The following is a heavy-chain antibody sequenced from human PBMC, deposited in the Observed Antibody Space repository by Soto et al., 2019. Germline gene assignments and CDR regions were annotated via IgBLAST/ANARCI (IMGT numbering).Heavy chain of an antibody. V-gene: IGHV3-7*01. CDR2: IKPDGSVK. CDR1: GITFNTHW. J-gene: IGHJ5*02. CDR3: ARGRLGELDP. D-gene: IGHD3-16*01. Sequence: EVQLVEAGGGLVQPGGSLRLSCEASGITFNTHWMTWVRQAPGKGLEWVANIKPDGSVKYYVDSVKGRFTISRDNAKSSLFLEMNDLRAEDTAVYFCARGRLGELDPWGQGTLVSVSS.